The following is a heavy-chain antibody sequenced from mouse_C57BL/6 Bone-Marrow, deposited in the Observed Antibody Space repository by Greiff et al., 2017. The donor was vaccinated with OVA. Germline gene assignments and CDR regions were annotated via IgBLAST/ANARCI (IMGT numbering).Heavy chain of an antibody. Sequence: VKLMESGAELARPGASVKLSCKASGYTFTSYGISWVKQRTGQGLEWIGDIYPRSGNTYYNEKFKGKATLTADKSSSTAYMELRSLTSEDSAVYFCARSHNWGQGTLVTVSA. D-gene: IGHD6-1*01. V-gene: IGHV1-81*01. CDR3: ARSHN. J-gene: IGHJ3*01. CDR2: IYPRSGNT. CDR1: GYTFTSYG.